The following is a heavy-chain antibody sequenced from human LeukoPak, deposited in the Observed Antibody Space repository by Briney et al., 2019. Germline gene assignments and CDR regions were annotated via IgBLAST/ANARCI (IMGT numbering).Heavy chain of an antibody. CDR3: AREAVTAIPEQTPYFDY. V-gene: IGHV3-11*01. CDR1: GFTFSDYY. Sequence: PGRSLRLSCAASGFTFSDYYMSWIRQAPGKGLEWVSYISSSGSTIYYADSVKGRFTISRDNAKNSLYLQMNSLRAEDTAVYYCAREAVTAIPEQTPYFDYWGQGTLVTVSS. D-gene: IGHD2-21*02. J-gene: IGHJ4*02. CDR2: ISSSGSTI.